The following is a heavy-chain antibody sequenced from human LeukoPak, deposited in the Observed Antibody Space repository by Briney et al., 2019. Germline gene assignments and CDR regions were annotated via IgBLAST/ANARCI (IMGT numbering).Heavy chain of an antibody. D-gene: IGHD2-15*01. CDR3: AKDKGRVVVAATYYYYYGMDV. V-gene: IGHV3-9*01. J-gene: IGHJ6*02. CDR2: ISWNSGSI. Sequence: GGSLRLSCAASGFTFDDYAMHWVRQAPGKGLEWVSGISWNSGSIGYADSVKGRFTISRDNAKNSLYLQMNSLRAADTALYYCAKDKGRVVVAATYYYYYGMDVWGQGTTVTVSS. CDR1: GFTFDDYA.